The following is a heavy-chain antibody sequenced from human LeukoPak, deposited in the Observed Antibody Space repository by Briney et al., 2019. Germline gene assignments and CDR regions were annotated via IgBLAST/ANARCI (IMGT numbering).Heavy chain of an antibody. CDR1: GGSISSYY. CDR2: IYTSGST. Sequence: SETLSLTCTVSGGSISSYYWSWIRQPPGKGLEWIGYIYTSGSTNYNPSLKSRVTISVDTSKNQFSLKLSSVTAADTALYYCAKDTAAAGDYWGQGTLVTVSS. CDR3: AKDTAAAGDY. V-gene: IGHV4-4*09. D-gene: IGHD6-13*01. J-gene: IGHJ4*02.